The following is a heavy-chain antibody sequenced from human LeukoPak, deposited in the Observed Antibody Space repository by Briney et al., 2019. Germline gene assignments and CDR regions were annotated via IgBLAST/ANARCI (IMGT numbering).Heavy chain of an antibody. J-gene: IGHJ4*02. CDR3: ARAPGGIAVATGDY. CDR1: GFTVSSNY. V-gene: IGHV3-66*01. CDR2: IYSGGST. D-gene: IGHD6-19*01. Sequence: GGSLRLSCAASGFTVSSNYMSWVRQAPGKGLEWVSVIYSGGSTYYADSVKGRFTISRDNSKNTLYLQMNSLRAEDTAVYYCARAPGGIAVATGDYWGQGTLVTLSS.